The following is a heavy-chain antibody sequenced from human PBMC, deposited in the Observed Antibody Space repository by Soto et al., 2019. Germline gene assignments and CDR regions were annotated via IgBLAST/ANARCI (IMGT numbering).Heavy chain of an antibody. V-gene: IGHV4-39*01. D-gene: IGHD2-15*01. CDR1: GGSISSSSYY. CDR2: IYYSGST. CDR3: ARQGKSVVVVAAKNPNGFDP. Sequence: SETLSLTSTVSGGSISSSSYYWGWIRQPPGKGLEWIGSIYYSGSTYYNPSLKSRVTISVDTSKNQFSLKLSSVTASDTAVYYCARQGKSVVVVAAKNPNGFDPWGQGSRVTVSS. J-gene: IGHJ5*02.